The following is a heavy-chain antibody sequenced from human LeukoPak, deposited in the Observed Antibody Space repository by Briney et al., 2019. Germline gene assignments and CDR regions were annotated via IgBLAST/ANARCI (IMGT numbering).Heavy chain of an antibody. D-gene: IGHD6-6*01. Sequence: SETLSLTCTVSGGSISSYYWSWIRQSPGKGLEWIGYIYYSGTTNYNPSLKSRVTTSVDTSKNQFSLKLSSVTAEDTAVYYCARVEPTSIRYFDYWGQGTLVTVSS. J-gene: IGHJ4*02. CDR1: GGSISSYY. CDR2: IYYSGTT. CDR3: ARVEPTSIRYFDY. V-gene: IGHV4-59*01.